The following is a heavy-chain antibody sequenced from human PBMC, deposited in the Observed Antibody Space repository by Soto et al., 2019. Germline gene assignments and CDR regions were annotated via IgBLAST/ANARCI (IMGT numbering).Heavy chain of an antibody. Sequence: EVQLVESGGGLVQPGGSLKLSCAASGFTFSGSAMHWVRQASGKGLEWVGRIRSKANSYATAYAASVKGRFTISRDDSKNTAYLQMNSLKTEDTAVYYCTVYSYGPGSDYWGQGTLVTVSS. J-gene: IGHJ4*02. CDR2: IRSKANSYAT. CDR1: GFTFSGSA. CDR3: TVYSYGPGSDY. D-gene: IGHD5-18*01. V-gene: IGHV3-73*02.